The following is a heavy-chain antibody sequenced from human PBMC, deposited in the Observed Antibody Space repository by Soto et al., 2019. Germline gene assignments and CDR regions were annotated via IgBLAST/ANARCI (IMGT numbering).Heavy chain of an antibody. J-gene: IGHJ4*02. Sequence: PGGSLRLSCAASGFTFSNTWLNWVRQAPGKGLEWVSRINSDGSSTSYADSVKGRFTISRDNAKNTLYLQMNSLRAEDTAVYYCARDLDSSGWYEANENVFDYWGQGTLVTVSS. V-gene: IGHV3-74*01. D-gene: IGHD6-19*01. CDR3: ARDLDSSGWYEANENVFDY. CDR2: INSDGSST. CDR1: GFTFSNTW.